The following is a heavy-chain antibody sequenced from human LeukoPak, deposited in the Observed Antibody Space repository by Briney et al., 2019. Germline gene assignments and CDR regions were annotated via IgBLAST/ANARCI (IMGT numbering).Heavy chain of an antibody. CDR2: IIPIFGTA. CDR3: ARDWYNNSDAFDI. Sequence: GASVKVSCKASGGTFSSYAISWVRQAPGQGLEWMGGIIPIFGTANYAQKFRGRVTITADESTSTAYMELSSLRSEDTAVYYCARDWYNNSDAFDIWGQGTMVTVSS. D-gene: IGHD4-11*01. V-gene: IGHV1-69*13. CDR1: GGTFSSYA. J-gene: IGHJ3*02.